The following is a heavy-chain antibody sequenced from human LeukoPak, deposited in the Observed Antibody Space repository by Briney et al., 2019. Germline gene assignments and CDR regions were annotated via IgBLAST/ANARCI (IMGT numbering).Heavy chain of an antibody. J-gene: IGHJ6*02. Sequence: ASVKVSCKASGYTFTSYDINWVRQATGQGLEWMGWMNPNSGNTGYAQKFQGRVTMTRNTSISTAYMELSSLRSEDTAVYYCARGEELLRYYYYGMDVWGQGTTATVSS. CDR2: MNPNSGNT. V-gene: IGHV1-8*01. D-gene: IGHD1-26*01. CDR3: ARGEELLRYYYYGMDV. CDR1: GYTFTSYD.